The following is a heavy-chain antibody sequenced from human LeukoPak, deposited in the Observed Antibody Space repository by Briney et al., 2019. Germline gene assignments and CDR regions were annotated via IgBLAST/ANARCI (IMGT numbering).Heavy chain of an antibody. Sequence: GGSLRLSCAASGFTFSSYGMHWVRQAPGKGLEWVAVISYDGSNKYYADSVKGRFTISRDNSKNTLYLQMNSLRAEDTAVYYCAKAPLSIDYYYGMDVWGQGTTVTVSS. CDR2: ISYDGSNK. V-gene: IGHV3-30*18. CDR3: AKAPLSIDYYYGMDV. D-gene: IGHD2/OR15-2a*01. CDR1: GFTFSSYG. J-gene: IGHJ6*02.